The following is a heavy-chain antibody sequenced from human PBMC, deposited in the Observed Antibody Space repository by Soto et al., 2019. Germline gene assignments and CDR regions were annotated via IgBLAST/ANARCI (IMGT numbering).Heavy chain of an antibody. CDR3: ARQPYDSSGYYYGG. V-gene: IGHV4-39*01. J-gene: IGHJ4*02. CDR2: MYYSGNT. Sequence: QLQLQESGPGLVKPSETLSITCTVSAGSLSRSTYYWGWIRQPPGKGLEWIGSMYYSGNTDYNPALTSRVIISVDTSKKQFSLKLTSVTDADAAVYYCARQPYDSSGYYYGGWGQGTLVTVSS. D-gene: IGHD3-22*01. CDR1: AGSLSRSTYY.